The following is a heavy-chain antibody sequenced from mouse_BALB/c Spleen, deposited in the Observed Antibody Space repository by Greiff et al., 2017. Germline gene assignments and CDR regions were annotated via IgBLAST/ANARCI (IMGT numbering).Heavy chain of an antibody. J-gene: IGHJ4*01. Sequence: VKLVESGAELVRPGSSVKISCKASGYAFSSYWMNWVKQRPGQGLEWIGQIYPGDGDTNYNGKFKGKATLTADKSSSTAYMQLSSLTSEDSAVYFCAREDYGSSPYAMDYWGQGTSVTVSS. V-gene: IGHV1-80*01. D-gene: IGHD1-1*01. CDR2: IYPGDGDT. CDR1: GYAFSSYW. CDR3: AREDYGSSPYAMDY.